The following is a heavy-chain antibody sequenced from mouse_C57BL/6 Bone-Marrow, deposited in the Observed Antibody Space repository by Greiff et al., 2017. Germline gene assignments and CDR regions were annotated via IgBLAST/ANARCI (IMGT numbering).Heavy chain of an antibody. Sequence: VQLQQPGAELVKPGASVPMSCKASCYTFTSYWLTWVKQRPGQGLEWLGDIYPGSGSTNYNEKFKSKATLTVDPSSSTAYMQRSSLTSEDSAVDYCAREYDYAWFAYWGQGTLVTVSA. CDR1: CYTFTSYW. CDR2: IYPGSGST. D-gene: IGHD2-4*01. V-gene: IGHV1-55*01. J-gene: IGHJ3*01. CDR3: AREYDYAWFAY.